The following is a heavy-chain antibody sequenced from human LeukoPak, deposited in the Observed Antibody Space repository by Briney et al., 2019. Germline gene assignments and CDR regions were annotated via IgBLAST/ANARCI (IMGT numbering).Heavy chain of an antibody. CDR1: GGSISSYY. CDR3: ARQGWELLRPYFDY. J-gene: IGHJ4*02. D-gene: IGHD1-26*01. CDR2: IYYSGST. V-gene: IGHV4-59*08. Sequence: KSSETLSLTCTVSGGSISSYYWSWIRQPPGKGLEWIGYIYYSGSTNYNPSLKSRVTISVDTSKNQFSLKLSSVTAADTAVYYCARQGWELLRPYFDYWGQGTLVTVS.